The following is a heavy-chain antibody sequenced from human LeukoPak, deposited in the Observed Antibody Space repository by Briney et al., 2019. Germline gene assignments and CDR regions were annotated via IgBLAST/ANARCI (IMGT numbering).Heavy chain of an antibody. CDR2: ISSSSSYI. CDR1: GFTFSSYS. CDR3: ARDAARSSLNYYYYGMDV. J-gene: IGHJ6*02. Sequence: PGGSLRLSCAASGFTFSSYSMNWVRQAPGKGLEWVSSISSSSSYIYYADSVKGRFTISRDNAKNSLYLQMNSLRAEDTAVYYCARDAARSSLNYYYYGMDVWGQGTTVTVSS. V-gene: IGHV3-21*01. D-gene: IGHD6-13*01.